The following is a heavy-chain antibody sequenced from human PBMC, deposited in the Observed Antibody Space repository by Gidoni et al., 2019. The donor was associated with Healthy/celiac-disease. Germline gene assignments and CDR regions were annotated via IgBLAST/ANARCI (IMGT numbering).Heavy chain of an antibody. Sequence: EVQLVESGGGLVKPGGSLRLSCAASGFTFSSYSMNWVRQAPGKGLEWVSSISSSSSYIYYADSVKGRFTISRDNAKNSLYLQMNSLRAEDTAVYYCARDWRGLHMTTVTYGVDYWGQGTLVTVSS. CDR1: GFTFSSYS. J-gene: IGHJ4*02. CDR3: ARDWRGLHMTTVTYGVDY. D-gene: IGHD4-17*01. V-gene: IGHV3-21*01. CDR2: ISSSSSYI.